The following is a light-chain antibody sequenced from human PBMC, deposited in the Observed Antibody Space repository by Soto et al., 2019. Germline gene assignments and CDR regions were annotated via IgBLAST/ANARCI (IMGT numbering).Light chain of an antibody. J-gene: IGLJ2*01. Sequence: QSALTQPASVSGSLGQSITISCTGASSDVGGYNYVSWYQQHPGKAPKLMIYEVTNRPSGVSDRFSGSKSGNTASLTISGLQAEDEADYYCISYTGSTTLVVFGGETKLTVL. V-gene: IGLV2-14*01. CDR3: ISYTGSTTLVV. CDR2: EVT. CDR1: SSDVGGYNY.